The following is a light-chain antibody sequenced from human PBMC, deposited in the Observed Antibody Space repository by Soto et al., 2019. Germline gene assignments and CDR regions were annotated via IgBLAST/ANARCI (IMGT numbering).Light chain of an antibody. J-gene: IGKJ5*01. CDR1: QSINNL. CDR2: KAS. Sequence: DVQMTQSPSTLSASVGDRVTITCRSSQSINNLLAWYQQKPGKAPKILIYKASSLESGVPSRFSGSGSGTDFTLTIDSLQVEDFATYYCQQSHSTPPTFGQGTRLEIK. V-gene: IGKV1-5*03. CDR3: QQSHSTPPT.